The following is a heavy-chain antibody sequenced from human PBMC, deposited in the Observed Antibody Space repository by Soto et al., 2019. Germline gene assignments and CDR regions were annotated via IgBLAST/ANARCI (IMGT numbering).Heavy chain of an antibody. V-gene: IGHV2-5*01. CDR2: IYWNDDK. CDR1: GFSLSTSGVG. D-gene: IGHD3-22*01. J-gene: IGHJ4*02. Sequence: QITLKESGPTLVKPTQTLTLTCTFSGFSLSTSGVGVGWIRQPPGKALEWLALIYWNDDKRYSPSLKSRLTITKDTSKHQVVLTMTNMDPVDTATYYCAHTAGYYDSSGDFDYWGQGTLVTVSS. CDR3: AHTAGYYDSSGDFDY.